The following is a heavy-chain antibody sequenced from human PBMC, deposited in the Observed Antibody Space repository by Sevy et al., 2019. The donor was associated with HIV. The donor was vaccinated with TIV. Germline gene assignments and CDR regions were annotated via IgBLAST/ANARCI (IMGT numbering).Heavy chain of an antibody. V-gene: IGHV3-30-3*01. CDR3: ARVALMVRGVRADSYGMDV. D-gene: IGHD3-10*01. CDR1: GFTFSSYA. CDR2: ISYDGSNK. J-gene: IGHJ6*02. Sequence: GGPLRLSCAASGFTFSSYAMHWVRQAPGKGLEWVADISYDGSNKYYADSVKGRFTISRDNSKNTLYLQMNSLRAEDTAVYYCARVALMVRGVRADSYGMDVWGQGTTVTVSS.